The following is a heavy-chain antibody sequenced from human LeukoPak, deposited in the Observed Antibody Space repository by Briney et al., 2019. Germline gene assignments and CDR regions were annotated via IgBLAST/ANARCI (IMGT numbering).Heavy chain of an antibody. CDR1: GDSISSYY. Sequence: SETLSLTCTVSGDSISSYYWRWIRQPPGKGLEWIGYIYYSGSTNYNPSLKSRVTISVDTSKNQFSLKLSSVTAADTAVYYCARTLTMVRDNWFDPWGQGTLVTVSS. CDR2: IYYSGST. CDR3: ARTLTMVRDNWFDP. V-gene: IGHV4-59*01. D-gene: IGHD3-10*01. J-gene: IGHJ5*02.